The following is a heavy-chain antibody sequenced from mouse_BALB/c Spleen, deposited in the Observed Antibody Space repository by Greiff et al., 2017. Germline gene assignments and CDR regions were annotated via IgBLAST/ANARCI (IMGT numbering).Heavy chain of an antibody. J-gene: IGHJ4*01. V-gene: IGHV5-6*02. CDR3: ARYYYCSSWGYSMDY. Sequence: EVMLVESGGDLVKPGGSLKLSCAVTGFTFSSYGMSWVRQTPDKRLEWVATISSGGSYTYYPDSVKGRFTISRDNAKNTLYLQMSSLKSEDTAMYYCARYYYCSSWGYSMDYWGQGTSVTVSS. CDR1: GFTFSSYG. CDR2: ISSGGSYT. D-gene: IGHD1-1*01.